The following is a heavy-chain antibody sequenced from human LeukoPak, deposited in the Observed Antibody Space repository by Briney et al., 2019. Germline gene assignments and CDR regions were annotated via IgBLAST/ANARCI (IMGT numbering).Heavy chain of an antibody. J-gene: IGHJ4*02. CDR1: GGSINSYY. Sequence: PSETLSLTCTVSGGSINSYYWSWIRQPPGKGLEWIGYIYYSGSTNYNPSLKSRVTISVDTSKNQFSLKLSSVTAADTAVYYCARELLGSLNDWGQGTLVTVSS. D-gene: IGHD2-8*02. CDR2: IYYSGST. CDR3: ARELLGSLND. V-gene: IGHV4-59*01.